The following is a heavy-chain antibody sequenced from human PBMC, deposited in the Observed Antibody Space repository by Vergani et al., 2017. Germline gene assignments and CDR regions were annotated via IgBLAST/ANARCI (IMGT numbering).Heavy chain of an antibody. V-gene: IGHV3-33*01. CDR1: EFSFSNYG. Sequence: QVQLVESGGGGVQPGRSLRLSCVASEFSFSNYGMPGVRQAPGKGLEWVAGIWYDGSIKYYADSVKGRFTVSRDNSKNTLYLQMNSLRAEDTALYYCAGAVVTAMAFDYWGQGTPVTVS. CDR3: AGAVVTAMAFDY. D-gene: IGHD5-18*01. CDR2: IWYDGSIK. J-gene: IGHJ4*02.